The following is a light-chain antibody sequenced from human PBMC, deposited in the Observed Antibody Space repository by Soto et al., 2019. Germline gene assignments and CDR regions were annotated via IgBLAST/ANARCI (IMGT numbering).Light chain of an antibody. J-gene: IGKJ1*01. CDR1: QSISSW. V-gene: IGKV1-5*01. CDR3: QQYNSYWT. Sequence: DIQMTQSPSNLSASVGDRVTITCRASQSISSWLAWYQQKPGKAPKLLIYGASSLESGVPSRFSGSGSGTEFTLTISSLRPDDFATYYCQQYNSYWTFGQGTKVDIK. CDR2: GAS.